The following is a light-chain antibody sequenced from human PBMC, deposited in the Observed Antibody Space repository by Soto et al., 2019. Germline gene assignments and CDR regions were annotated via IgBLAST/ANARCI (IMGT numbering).Light chain of an antibody. Sequence: LTQSPSTLSLSPGDRATLPCRASPSVTNFLAWYQQKPGKAPRLLMYGASTRDTGMPARFSGSGSGTEFTLTISSLEPEDFAVYYCQQRSNWPITFGQGTRVDIK. CDR2: GAS. V-gene: IGKV3-11*01. CDR3: QQRSNWPIT. CDR1: PSVTNF. J-gene: IGKJ5*01.